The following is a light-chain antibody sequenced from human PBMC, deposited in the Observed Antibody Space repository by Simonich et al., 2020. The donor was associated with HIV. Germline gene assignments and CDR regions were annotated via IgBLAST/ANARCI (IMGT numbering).Light chain of an antibody. V-gene: IGKV3-15*01. CDR3: QQYNKWPLT. CDR2: GAS. Sequence: EIVMTQSPATLSVSPGETTPLSCRASPSVSNNLAWYQQKPGQAPRLLVYGASIRANGIPARFSGSGSGTEFTLTITSLQSEDFALYSCQQYNKWPLTFGGGTKVEIK. CDR1: PSVSNN. J-gene: IGKJ4*01.